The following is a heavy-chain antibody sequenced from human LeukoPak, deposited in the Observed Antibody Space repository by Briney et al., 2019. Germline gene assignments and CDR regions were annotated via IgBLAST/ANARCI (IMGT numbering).Heavy chain of an antibody. CDR1: GYSLRSGHY. D-gene: IGHD5/OR15-5a*01. CDR3: ARGVSTIIAAFDY. CDR2: FSQGGIT. V-gene: IGHV4-38-2*02. J-gene: IGHJ4*02. Sequence: PSETLSLTCTVSGYSLRSGHYWGWIRQPPEKGRAWIGSFSQGGITHYNPSLRSRATISVDTSKNRFSLNLSSVTAADTAMYYCARGVSTIIAAFDYWGQGNMVTVSS.